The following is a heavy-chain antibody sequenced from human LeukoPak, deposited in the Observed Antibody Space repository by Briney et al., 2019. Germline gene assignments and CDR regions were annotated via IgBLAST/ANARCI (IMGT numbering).Heavy chain of an antibody. CDR1: GFTFNDYY. CDR2: ISSGSSYT. D-gene: IGHD6-6*01. CDR3: SRARGCIPSSSLDY. J-gene: IGHJ4*02. Sequence: GGSLRLSCAASGFTFNDYYMTWIRQAPGRGLEWVSYISSGSSYTDYADSVKGRFTISRDNAKNSLDLQMNILRAEDTALYYCSRARGCIPSSSLDYWGQGALVTVSS. V-gene: IGHV3-11*06.